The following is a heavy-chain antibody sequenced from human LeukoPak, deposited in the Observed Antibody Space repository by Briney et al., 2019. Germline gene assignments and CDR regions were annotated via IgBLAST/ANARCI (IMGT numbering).Heavy chain of an antibody. CDR1: GFTSSSYG. J-gene: IGHJ6*02. CDR2: IWYDGSNK. V-gene: IGHV3-33*01. D-gene: IGHD6-13*01. CDR3: AREFSIAAGGIAYGMDV. Sequence: GGSLRLSCAASGFTSSSYGMHWVRQAPGKGLEWVAVIWYDGSNKYYADSVKGRFTISGDNSKNTLYLQMNSLRAEDTAVYYCAREFSIAAGGIAYGMDVWGQGTTVTVSS.